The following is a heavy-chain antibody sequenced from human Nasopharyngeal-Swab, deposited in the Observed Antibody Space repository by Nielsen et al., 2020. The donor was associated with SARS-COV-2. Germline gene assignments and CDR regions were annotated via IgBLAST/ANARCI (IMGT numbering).Heavy chain of an antibody. CDR3: ARAFSSWYVMQASDYFDY. J-gene: IGHJ4*02. CDR1: GYTFTSYY. CDR2: INPSGGST. Sequence: ASVKVSCKASGYTFTSYYMHWVRQAPEQGLEWMGIINPSGGSTSYAQKFQGRVTMTRDTSTSTVYMELSSLRSEDTAVYYCARAFSSWYVMQASDYFDYWGQGTLVTVSS. D-gene: IGHD6-13*01. V-gene: IGHV1-46*01.